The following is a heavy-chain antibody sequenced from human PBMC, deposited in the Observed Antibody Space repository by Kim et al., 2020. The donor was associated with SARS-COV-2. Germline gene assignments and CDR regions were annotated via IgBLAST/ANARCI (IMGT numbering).Heavy chain of an antibody. D-gene: IGHD2-15*01. CDR3: AKDRGGYCSGGSCLMRGYFDL. CDR2: ISGSGGST. CDR1: GFTFSSYA. Sequence: GGSLRLSCAASGFTFSSYAMSWVRQAPGKGLEWVSAISGSGGSTYYADSVKGRFTISRDNSKNTLYLQMNSLRAEDTAVYYCAKDRGGYCSGGSCLMRGYFDLWGLGTLVTVSS. V-gene: IGHV3-23*01. J-gene: IGHJ2*01.